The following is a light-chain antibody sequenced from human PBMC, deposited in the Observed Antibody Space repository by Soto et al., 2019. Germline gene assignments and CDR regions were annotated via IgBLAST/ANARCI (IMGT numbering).Light chain of an antibody. Sequence: DIQMTQSPSSLSASVEDRVIIAFLASQSISNHLNWYQQKPVKAPKLLIFAASSLQSGVPSRFSGSRSGPDFTLTISSLQPEDFATYYCQQSYSSPPTFGQGTKVDIK. CDR3: QQSYSSPPT. J-gene: IGKJ1*01. V-gene: IGKV1-39*01. CDR1: QSISNH. CDR2: AAS.